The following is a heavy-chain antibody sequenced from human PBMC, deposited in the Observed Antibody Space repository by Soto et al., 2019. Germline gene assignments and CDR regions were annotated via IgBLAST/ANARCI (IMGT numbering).Heavy chain of an antibody. CDR2: ISSSGSTI. CDR1: GFTFSSYE. V-gene: IGHV3-48*03. D-gene: IGHD3-22*01. J-gene: IGHJ4*02. CDR3: ARGGTQYYYDSSGYYYY. Sequence: SLRLSCAASGFTFSSYEMNWVRQAPGKGLEWVSYISSSGSTIYYADSVKGRFTISRDNAKNSLYLQMNSLRAEDTAVYYCARGGTQYYYDSSGYYYYWGQGTLVTVSS.